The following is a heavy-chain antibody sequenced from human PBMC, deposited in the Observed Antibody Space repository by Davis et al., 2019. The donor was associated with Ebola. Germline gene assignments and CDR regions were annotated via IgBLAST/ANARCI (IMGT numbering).Heavy chain of an antibody. CDR3: ARDQWLAFSYYFDY. Sequence: GESLKISCAASGFTFSSYWMHWVRQAPGKGLVWVSRINSDGSSTSYADSVKGRFTISRDNAKNTLYLQMNSLRAEDTAVYYCARDQWLAFSYYFDYWGQGTLVTVSS. D-gene: IGHD6-19*01. V-gene: IGHV3-74*01. CDR1: GFTFSSYW. CDR2: INSDGSST. J-gene: IGHJ4*02.